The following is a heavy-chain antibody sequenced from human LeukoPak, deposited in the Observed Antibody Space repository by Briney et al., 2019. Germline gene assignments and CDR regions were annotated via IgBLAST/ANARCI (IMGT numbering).Heavy chain of an antibody. Sequence: PSETLSLTCTVSGGSISSYYWIWIRQSPGKGLEWIGYINYSGSTNYNPSLKGRVTMSVDTSKNQFSLKLSSVTAADTAVYYCARATTVVTPYDYWGQGTLVTVSS. V-gene: IGHV4-59*01. CDR2: INYSGST. D-gene: IGHD4-23*01. CDR3: ARATTVVTPYDY. J-gene: IGHJ4*02. CDR1: GGSISSYY.